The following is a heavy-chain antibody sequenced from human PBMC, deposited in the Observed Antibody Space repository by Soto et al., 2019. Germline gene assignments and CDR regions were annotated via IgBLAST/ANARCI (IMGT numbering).Heavy chain of an antibody. CDR2: IYYSGST. J-gene: IGHJ4*02. D-gene: IGHD2-15*01. CDR3: AGTRGYCSGGSCPTVVDY. CDR1: GGFTSSYY. V-gene: IGHV4-59*01. Sequence: SETLSLTCTVSGGFTSSYYWSWIRQPPGKGLEWIGYIYYSGSTNYNPSLKSRVTISVDTSKNQFSLKLSSVTAADTAVYYCAGTRGYCSGGSCPTVVDYWGQGTLVTVS.